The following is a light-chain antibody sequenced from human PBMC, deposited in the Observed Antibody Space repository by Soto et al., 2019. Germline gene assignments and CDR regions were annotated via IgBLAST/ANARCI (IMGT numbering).Light chain of an antibody. CDR3: QQTYSTPRT. J-gene: IGKJ1*01. CDR1: QTISSW. Sequence: DIQMTQSPSSLSGSVGDRVTITCRASQTISSWLAWYQQKPGKAPKLLIYKASTLKSGVPSRFSGSGSGTDFTLAVNNLQPEDSATYFCQQTYSTPRTFGQGTKVDIK. CDR2: KAS. V-gene: IGKV1-5*03.